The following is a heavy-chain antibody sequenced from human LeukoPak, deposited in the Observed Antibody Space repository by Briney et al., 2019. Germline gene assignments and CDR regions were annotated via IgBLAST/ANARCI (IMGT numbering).Heavy chain of an antibody. Sequence: PGGSLRLSCAASGSTFSSYAMHWVRQAPGKGLEWVAFISYDGSNKFYADSVKGRFTISRDNSKNRLYLQMSSLRGEDTAIYYCARDILTGYSTPNFDYWGQGTLVTVSS. V-gene: IGHV3-30*04. J-gene: IGHJ4*02. CDR2: ISYDGSNK. CDR3: ARDILTGYSTPNFDY. D-gene: IGHD3-9*01. CDR1: GSTFSSYA.